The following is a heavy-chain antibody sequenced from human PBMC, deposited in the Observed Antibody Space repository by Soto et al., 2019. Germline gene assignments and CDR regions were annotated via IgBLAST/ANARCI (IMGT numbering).Heavy chain of an antibody. Sequence: SETLSLTCTVSGGSISSGGYYWSWIRQHPGKGLEWIGYIYYSGSTYYNPSLKSRVTISVDTSKNQFSLKLSSVTAADTAVYNCGRAQDEWLGELKGKLFDYGGQGTLVTVSS. CDR2: IYYSGST. J-gene: IGHJ4*02. V-gene: IGHV4-31*03. D-gene: IGHD3-10*01. CDR3: GRAQDEWLGELKGKLFDY. CDR1: GGSISSGGYY.